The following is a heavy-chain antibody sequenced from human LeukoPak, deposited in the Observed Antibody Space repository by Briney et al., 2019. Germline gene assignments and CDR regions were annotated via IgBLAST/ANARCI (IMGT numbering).Heavy chain of an antibody. J-gene: IGHJ4*02. CDR2: IYSGGTT. Sequence: PGGSLRLSCAASGLTVSSNYMSWVGQAPGKGLEWVSVIYSGGTTYYADSVKGRFTISRDNSKNTLHLQMNSLRAEDTAVYYCARDQYSYAHAAHWGQGTLVTVSS. CDR1: GLTVSSNY. CDR3: ARDQYSYAHAAH. D-gene: IGHD5-18*01. V-gene: IGHV3-66*01.